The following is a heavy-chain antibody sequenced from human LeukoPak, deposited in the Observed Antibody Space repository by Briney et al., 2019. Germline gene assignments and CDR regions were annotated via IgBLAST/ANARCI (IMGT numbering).Heavy chain of an antibody. J-gene: IGHJ6*02. Sequence: GGSLRLSCAASGISFSSYWMSWVRQAPGKGLEWVANIKQDGSDKNYVDSVKGRFTISRDNAKNALYLQMNSLRAEDTADYYCASAWGMDVWGQGTTVTVSS. V-gene: IGHV3-7*01. CDR2: IKQDGSDK. CDR3: ASAWGMDV. CDR1: GISFSSYW.